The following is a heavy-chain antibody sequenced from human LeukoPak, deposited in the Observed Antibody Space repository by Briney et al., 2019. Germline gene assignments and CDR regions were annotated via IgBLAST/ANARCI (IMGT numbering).Heavy chain of an antibody. J-gene: IGHJ4*02. D-gene: IGHD6-19*01. V-gene: IGHV1-2*02. Sequence: ASVKVSCKASGHTFTGYYMHWVRQAPGQGLEWVGWINPNSGGTNYAQKFQGRVTMTRDTSISAAYMELSRLRSDDRAVYYCARDKYSSGWTNFDYWGQGTLVTVSS. CDR1: GHTFTGYY. CDR2: INPNSGGT. CDR3: ARDKYSSGWTNFDY.